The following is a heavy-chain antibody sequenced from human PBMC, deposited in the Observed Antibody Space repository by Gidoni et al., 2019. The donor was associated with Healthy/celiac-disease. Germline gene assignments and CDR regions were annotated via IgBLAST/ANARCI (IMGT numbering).Heavy chain of an antibody. Sequence: EVQLVESGGGLVQPGGSLRLSCAASGFTVSSNYMSWVRQAPGKGLEWVSFIYSGGSTYSADSVKGRFTISRDNSKNTLYLQMNSLRAEDTAVYYCATSIFGVVHDAFDIWGQGTMVTVSS. CDR2: IYSGGST. J-gene: IGHJ3*02. D-gene: IGHD3-3*02. CDR3: ATSIFGVVHDAFDI. V-gene: IGHV3-66*02. CDR1: GFTVSSNY.